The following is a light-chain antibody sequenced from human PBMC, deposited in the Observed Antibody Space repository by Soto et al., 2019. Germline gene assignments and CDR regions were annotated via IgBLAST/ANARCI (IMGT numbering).Light chain of an antibody. CDR2: AAS. CDR3: QQSYSTPRT. CDR1: QSISNY. Sequence: DIQMTQSPSSLSASVGDRVTITCRASQSISNYLNWYQQKPGKAPNLLIYAASSLQSGVPSRFSGRGSGTDFTLTISTLQPEDYATYFCQQSYSTPRTFCQGTKVEIK. J-gene: IGKJ1*01. V-gene: IGKV1-39*01.